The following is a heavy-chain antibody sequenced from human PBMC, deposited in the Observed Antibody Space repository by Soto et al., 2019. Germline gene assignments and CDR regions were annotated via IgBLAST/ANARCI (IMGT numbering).Heavy chain of an antibody. J-gene: IGHJ6*02. V-gene: IGHV3-7*05. CDR3: ARISAQQLGPRYYYYGMDV. Sequence: GSLRLSCAASGFTFSSYWMSWVRQAPGKGLEWVANIKEDGSEKYYVDSVKGRFTISRDNAKNSLYLQINSLRAEDTAVYYCARISAQQLGPRYYYYGMDVWGHGTTVTVSS. CDR2: IKEDGSEK. D-gene: IGHD6-13*01. CDR1: GFTFSSYW.